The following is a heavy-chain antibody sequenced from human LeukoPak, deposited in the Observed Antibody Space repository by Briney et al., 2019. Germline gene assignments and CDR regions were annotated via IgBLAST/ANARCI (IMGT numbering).Heavy chain of an antibody. Sequence: PSETLSLTCTVSGGSISSSSYYWGWIRQPPGKGLEWIGYIYHSGSTYYNPSLKSRVTISVDRSKNQFSLKLSSVTAADTAVYYCARDGSSFPGYWGQGTLVTVSS. J-gene: IGHJ4*02. V-gene: IGHV4-30-2*01. CDR2: IYHSGST. D-gene: IGHD6-6*01. CDR3: ARDGSSFPGY. CDR1: GGSISSSSYY.